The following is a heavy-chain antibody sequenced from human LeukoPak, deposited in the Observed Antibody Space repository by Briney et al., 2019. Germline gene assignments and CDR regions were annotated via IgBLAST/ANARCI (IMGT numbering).Heavy chain of an antibody. CDR2: ISTYNGNT. J-gene: IGHJ4*02. CDR1: GYTFTSYG. V-gene: IGHV1-18*01. D-gene: IGHD6-19*01. CDR3: ARAYNSGWVDY. Sequence: ASVKLSCKASGYTFTSYGICCMRQAPGQWLEWMGWISTYNGNTKYAQKLQGRVTMTTDTATTTAYMELRSLRSDDTAVYYCARAYNSGWVDYWGQGTLVTVSS.